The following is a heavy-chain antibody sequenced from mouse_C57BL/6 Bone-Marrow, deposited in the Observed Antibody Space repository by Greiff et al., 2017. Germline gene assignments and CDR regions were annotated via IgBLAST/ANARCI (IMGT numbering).Heavy chain of an antibody. D-gene: IGHD2-2*01. CDR3: AREEIMVTTGAGYWYFDV. Sequence: EVKLQASGGGLVQPGGSLKLSCAASGFTFSDYYMYWVRQTPEKRLEWVAYISNGGGSTYYPDTVKGRFTISRDNAKNTLYLQMSRLKSEDTAMYDCAREEIMVTTGAGYWYFDVWGTGTTVTVSS. V-gene: IGHV5-12*01. J-gene: IGHJ1*03. CDR2: ISNGGGST. CDR1: GFTFSDYY.